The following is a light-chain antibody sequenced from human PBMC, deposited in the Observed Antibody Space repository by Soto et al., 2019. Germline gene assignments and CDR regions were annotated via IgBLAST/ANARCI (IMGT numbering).Light chain of an antibody. CDR2: GAP. Sequence: EIVLTQSPGTLSLSPGERATLSCRASQSFSSSYLAWYQQKPGQAPRLLIYGAPSRATGIPDRFSGSGSGTDFTLTISSLEPEDFAVYYCQHCGSALFTFGPGTKVDVK. J-gene: IGKJ3*01. CDR1: QSFSSSY. V-gene: IGKV3-20*01. CDR3: QHCGSALFT.